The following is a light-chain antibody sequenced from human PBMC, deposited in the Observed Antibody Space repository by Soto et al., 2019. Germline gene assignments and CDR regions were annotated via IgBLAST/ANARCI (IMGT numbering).Light chain of an antibody. CDR2: DAS. CDR1: QTIRTY. J-gene: IGKJ3*01. Sequence: EIVLTQSPATLSLSPGERATLSCRASQTIRTYLAWYRQKPGQAPRLLIYDASNRAPGIPARFSGSGSGTDFTLTISSLEPEDFGVCQQRNNWLGTFGPGTKVDIK. V-gene: IGKV3-11*01. CDR3: QQRNNWLGT.